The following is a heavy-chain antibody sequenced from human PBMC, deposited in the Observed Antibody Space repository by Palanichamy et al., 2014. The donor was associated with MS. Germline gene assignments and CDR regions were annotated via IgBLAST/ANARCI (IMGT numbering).Heavy chain of an antibody. Sequence: QVQLVQSGAEVKKPGSSVKVSCRTSGGTFSSYTISWVRQAPGQGLEWMGRITPILGIANYAQKFQGRVTITADKSTSTAYMELSSLRSEDTAVYYCARDAYYDSSGHHDAFDIWGQGTMVTVSS. CDR2: ITPILGIA. CDR1: GGTFSSYT. J-gene: IGHJ3*02. CDR3: ARDAYYDSSGHHDAFDI. V-gene: IGHV1-69*08. D-gene: IGHD3-22*01.